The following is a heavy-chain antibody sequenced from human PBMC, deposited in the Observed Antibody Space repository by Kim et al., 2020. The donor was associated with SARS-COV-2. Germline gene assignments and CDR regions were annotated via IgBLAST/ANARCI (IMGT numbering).Heavy chain of an antibody. V-gene: IGHV1-3*01. CDR3: ARDMDPTVYDY. Sequence: KTQNAQKFQGRVTSTRDKSANTDYMELRRLTTKDTAIYYCARDMDPTVYDYWGQGTLVTVSS. CDR2: KT. J-gene: IGHJ4*02. D-gene: IGHD4-4*01.